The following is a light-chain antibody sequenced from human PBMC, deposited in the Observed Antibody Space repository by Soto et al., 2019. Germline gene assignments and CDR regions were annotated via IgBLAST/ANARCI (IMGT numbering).Light chain of an antibody. CDR1: QSISTW. V-gene: IGKV1-5*01. CDR3: QQYNDFRT. J-gene: IGKJ1*01. CDR2: DAS. Sequence: DIPMTQSPSTLSATVGDRVTITCRASQSISTWLAWYQQKPGKAPKLLIYDASSLEVGVPSRFSGGGSPTESTLTISSLQPDDYGTYYCQQYNDFRTFGQGTKGDIK.